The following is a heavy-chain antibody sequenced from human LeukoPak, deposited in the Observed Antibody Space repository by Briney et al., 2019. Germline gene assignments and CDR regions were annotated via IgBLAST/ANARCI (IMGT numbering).Heavy chain of an antibody. J-gene: IGHJ3*02. Sequence: GGSLRLSCAASGFTFSSYWMTWVRQAPGKGLEWVANIKQDGSEKYYVDSVKGRFTISRDNAKNSLYLQMNSLRAEDTAVYYCARGRDGYNLVDAFDIWGQGIMVTVSS. CDR3: ARGRDGYNLVDAFDI. CDR1: GFTFSSYW. V-gene: IGHV3-7*01. CDR2: IKQDGSEK. D-gene: IGHD5-24*01.